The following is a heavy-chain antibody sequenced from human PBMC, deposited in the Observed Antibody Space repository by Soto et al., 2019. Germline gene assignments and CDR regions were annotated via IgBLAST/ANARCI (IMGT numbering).Heavy chain of an antibody. D-gene: IGHD3-22*01. CDR1: GLTFSSYG. V-gene: IGHV3-30*18. Sequence: PGGSLRLSCAASGLTFSSYGMHWVRQAPGKGLEWVAVISYDGSNKYYADSVKGRFTISRDNSKNTLYLQMNSLRAEDTAVYYCAKYGVDSSGYGDAFDIWGQGTMVTVS. J-gene: IGHJ3*02. CDR3: AKYGVDSSGYGDAFDI. CDR2: ISYDGSNK.